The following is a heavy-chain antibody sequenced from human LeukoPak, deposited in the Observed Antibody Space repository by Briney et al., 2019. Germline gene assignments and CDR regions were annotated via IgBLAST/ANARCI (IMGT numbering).Heavy chain of an antibody. CDR1: GVSVTSGLYY. CDR3: ARTVATLDWFFYL. J-gene: IGHJ2*01. CDR2: ISNSGTT. V-gene: IGHV4-31*11. Sequence: LSETVPLLCALSGVSVTSGLYYWTWIRHHPGKGLEWIGYISNSGTTSYNPSLKSRVSISVDTSHNQFSLRLTSVTSADTAVYYCARTVATLDWFFYLWGRGELFSASS. D-gene: IGHD6-19*01.